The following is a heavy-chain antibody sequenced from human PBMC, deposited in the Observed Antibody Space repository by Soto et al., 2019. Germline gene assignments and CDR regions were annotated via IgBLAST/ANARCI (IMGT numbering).Heavy chain of an antibody. V-gene: IGHV3-21*06. CDR2: ISRSSSYI. CDR1: GFTFSSYS. D-gene: IGHD3-10*01. Sequence: EVQLVESGGGQVKPGGSLRLSCAASGFTFSSYSMTWVRQAPGKGLEWVSSISRSSSYIYYAESVKGRFTISRDNAKNSLDLQMNSLRAEDRAKYYCARGLGLWFGDLSYYFDHWGQGILVTVSS. CDR3: ARGLGLWFGDLSYYFDH. J-gene: IGHJ4*02.